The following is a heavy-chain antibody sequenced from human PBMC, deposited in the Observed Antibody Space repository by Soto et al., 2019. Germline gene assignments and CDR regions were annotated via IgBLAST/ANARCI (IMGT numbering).Heavy chain of an antibody. J-gene: IGHJ4*02. CDR2: INAGNGNT. CDR3: AREQSGYSSSWHDY. D-gene: IGHD6-13*01. V-gene: IGHV1-3*01. CDR1: GYIFTSYA. Sequence: ASVKVSCKASGYIFTSYAMHWVRQAPGQRLEWMGWINAGNGNTKYSQKFQGRVTITRDTSASTAYMELSSLRSEDTAVYYCAREQSGYSSSWHDYWGQGTLVTVSS.